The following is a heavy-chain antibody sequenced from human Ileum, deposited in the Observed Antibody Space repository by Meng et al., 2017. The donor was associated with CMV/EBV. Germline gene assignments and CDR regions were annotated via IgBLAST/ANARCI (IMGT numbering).Heavy chain of an antibody. V-gene: IGHV3-23*01. Sequence: LRLGGAASGWPFSAKAMGWVRQARGKGVEWVTSITANGNTTFYRDSVKGRVTISRDNSRNTLYLQMNSLRADDTAVYVCARGGYSFDYWGQGTLVTVSS. D-gene: IGHD6-25*01. CDR1: GWPFSAKA. CDR3: ARGGYSFDY. CDR2: ITANGNTT. J-gene: IGHJ4*02.